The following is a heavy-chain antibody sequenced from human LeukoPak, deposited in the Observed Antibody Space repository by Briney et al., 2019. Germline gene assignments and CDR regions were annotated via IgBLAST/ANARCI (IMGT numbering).Heavy chain of an antibody. V-gene: IGHV3-23*01. D-gene: IGHD1-20*01. J-gene: IGHJ4*02. Sequence: PPGGSLRLSCVGSGFTFSSYAMNWVRQAPGKGLEWVSGISGSSSASYYADSVKGRFTISRDNSRNTLYLQMNYLSADDTAVYYCAKGPWYNWNYVDYWGQGTLVTVSS. CDR2: ISGSSSAS. CDR1: GFTFSSYA. CDR3: AKGPWYNWNYVDY.